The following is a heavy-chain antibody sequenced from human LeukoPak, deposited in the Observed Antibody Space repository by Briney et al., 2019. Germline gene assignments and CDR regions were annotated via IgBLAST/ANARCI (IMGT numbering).Heavy chain of an antibody. Sequence: GASVKVSCKPSGYTFTDYFIHWVRQAPGQGLEWMGWINLHSGVTNYAQKFQARVTLTRDTTISTAYMELSVLRSDDTAVYFCARELIEDQNWFDPWGQGSQVTVSS. J-gene: IGHJ5*02. CDR2: INLHSGVT. CDR1: GYTFTDYF. CDR3: ARELIEDQNWFDP. V-gene: IGHV1-2*02. D-gene: IGHD3-22*01.